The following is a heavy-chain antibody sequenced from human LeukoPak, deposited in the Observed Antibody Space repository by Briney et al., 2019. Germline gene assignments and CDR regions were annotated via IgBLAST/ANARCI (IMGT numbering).Heavy chain of an antibody. CDR3: ARGGPPVVVPAATVGWCWYFDL. J-gene: IGHJ2*01. CDR2: INHRGST. D-gene: IGHD2-2*01. V-gene: IGHV4-34*01. Sequence: SETLSLTCAVSGGSFSGYYWSWVREPPRKGLECIGEINHRGSTNYNPSLKSRVTISVDTSKNQFSLKLSSVTAADTAVYYCARGGPPVVVPAATVGWCWYFDLWGRGTLVTVSS. CDR1: GGSFSGYY.